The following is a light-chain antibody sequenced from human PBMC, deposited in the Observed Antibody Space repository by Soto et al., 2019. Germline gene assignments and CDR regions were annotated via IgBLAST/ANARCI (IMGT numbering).Light chain of an antibody. CDR2: GNN. V-gene: IGLV1-40*01. Sequence: QSVLTQPPSVSGAPGQRVSISCTGSSSNIGAGYDVHWYLQLPGTAPKLLIYGNNNRPSGVPDRFSGSKSGTSASLAITGLQAEDEADYYCQSYDSSLSGVVFGGGTKVTVL. CDR1: SSNIGAGYD. J-gene: IGLJ2*01. CDR3: QSYDSSLSGVV.